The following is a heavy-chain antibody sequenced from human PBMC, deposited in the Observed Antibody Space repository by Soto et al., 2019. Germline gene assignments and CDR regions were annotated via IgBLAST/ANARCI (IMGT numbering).Heavy chain of an antibody. J-gene: IGHJ3*02. V-gene: IGHV1-2*02. CDR2: INPNSGGT. Sequence: WASVKVSCKASGYTITGYYMHWVRQAPGQGLEWMGWINPNSGGTNYAQKFQGRVTMTRDTSISTAYMELSRLRSDDTAVYYCARDRVYSAFDIWGQGTMVTVSS. CDR3: ARDRVYSAFDI. CDR1: GYTITGYY. D-gene: IGHD5-18*01.